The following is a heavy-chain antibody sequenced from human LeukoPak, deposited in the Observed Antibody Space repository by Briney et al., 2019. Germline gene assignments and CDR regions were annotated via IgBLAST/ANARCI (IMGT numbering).Heavy chain of an antibody. CDR3: AKDHSSTLLWFGELPSLFDY. V-gene: IGHV3-30*04. CDR1: GFTFSSYS. CDR2: ISYDGSNK. J-gene: IGHJ4*02. Sequence: GGSLRLSCAASGFTFSSYSMHWVRQAPGKGLEWVAVISYDGSNKYYADSVKGRFTISRDNSKNTLYLQMNSLRAEDTAVYYCAKDHSSTLLWFGELPSLFDYWGQGTLVTVSS. D-gene: IGHD3-10*01.